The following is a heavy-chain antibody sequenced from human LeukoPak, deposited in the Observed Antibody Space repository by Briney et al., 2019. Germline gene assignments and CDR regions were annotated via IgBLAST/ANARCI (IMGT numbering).Heavy chain of an antibody. CDR2: IYSGGST. Sequence: GGSLRLSCAASGFTVSSNYMSWVRQAPGKGLEWFSVIYSGGSTYYADSVKGRFTISRDNSKNTLYLQMNSLRAEDTAVYYCARGEYGSGSYHIDYWGQGTLVTVSS. V-gene: IGHV3-53*01. CDR3: ARGEYGSGSYHIDY. J-gene: IGHJ4*02. CDR1: GFTVSSNY. D-gene: IGHD3-10*01.